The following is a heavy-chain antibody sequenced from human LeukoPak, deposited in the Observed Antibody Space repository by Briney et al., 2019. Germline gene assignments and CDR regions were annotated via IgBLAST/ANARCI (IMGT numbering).Heavy chain of an antibody. J-gene: IGHJ6*02. CDR3: ARDSSSPGGYYYGMDV. V-gene: IGHV4-59*01. CDR2: IYYSGST. CDR1: GGSFSNYY. D-gene: IGHD6-6*01. Sequence: SETLSLTCSVSGGSFSNYYWSWIRQPPGKGLEWIGYIYYSGSTNYNPSLKSRVTISVDTSKNQFSLKLSSVTAADTAVYYCARDSSSPGGYYYGMDVWGQGTTVTVSS.